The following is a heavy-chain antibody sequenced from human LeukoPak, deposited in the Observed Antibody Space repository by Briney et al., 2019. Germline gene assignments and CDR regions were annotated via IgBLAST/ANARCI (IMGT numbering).Heavy chain of an antibody. CDR1: GFTFSSYA. J-gene: IGHJ4*02. CDR2: ISGSGGST. Sequence: GGSLRLSCADSGFTFSSYAMSWVRRAPGKGLEWVSAISGSGGSTYYADSVKGRFTISRDNSKNTLYLQMNSLRAEDTAVYYCAKESTWGVVVIAIPSYFDYWGQGTLVTVSS. CDR3: AKESTWGVVVIAIPSYFDY. V-gene: IGHV3-23*01. D-gene: IGHD2-21*01.